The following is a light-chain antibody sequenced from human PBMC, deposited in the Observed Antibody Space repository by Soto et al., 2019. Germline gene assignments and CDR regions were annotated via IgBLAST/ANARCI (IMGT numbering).Light chain of an antibody. CDR1: QRVSFY. CDR3: QQRTNWPVT. CDR2: DAS. V-gene: IGKV3-11*01. Sequence: EIVLTQSPATLSLSPGERATLSCRASQRVSFYLAWYQQKPGQAPRLLIFDASKRATGIPARFSGSGSGTDFPLTISSLEPEDFALYYCQQRTNWPVTFGQGTNVEIK. J-gene: IGKJ1*01.